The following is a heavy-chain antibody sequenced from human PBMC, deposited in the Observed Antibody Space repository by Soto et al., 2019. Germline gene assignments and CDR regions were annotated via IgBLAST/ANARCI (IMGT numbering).Heavy chain of an antibody. CDR1: GYSFTSYW. CDR3: AKHFYTEPGLGGFDS. CDR2: IYPGDSDT. Sequence: GESLKISCKGSGYSFTSYWIGWVRQMPGKGLEWMGIIYPGDSDTRYSPSFQCQVTISADKSISTAYQQWSSLKASDTAMYYCAKHFYTEPGLGGFDSWGKGTLVTVSS. V-gene: IGHV5-51*01. J-gene: IGHJ5*01. D-gene: IGHD3-16*01.